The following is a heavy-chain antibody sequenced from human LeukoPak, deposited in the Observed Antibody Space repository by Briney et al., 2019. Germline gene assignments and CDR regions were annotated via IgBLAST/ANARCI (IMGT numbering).Heavy chain of an antibody. J-gene: IGHJ3*02. V-gene: IGHV4-61*08. CDR1: GGSISSGGYS. Sequence: NTSETLSLTCAVSGGSISSGGYSWSWIRQPPGKGLEWIGYIYYSGSTNYNPSLKSRVTISVDTSKNQFSLKLSSVTAADTAVYYCARHRRAPGDAFDIWGQGTMVTVSS. CDR2: IYYSGST. CDR3: ARHRRAPGDAFDI.